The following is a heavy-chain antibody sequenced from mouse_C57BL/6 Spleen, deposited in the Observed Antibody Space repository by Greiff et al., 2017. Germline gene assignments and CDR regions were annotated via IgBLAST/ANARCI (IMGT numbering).Heavy chain of an antibody. V-gene: IGHV1-42*01. Sequence: EVKLMESGPELVKPGASVKISCKASGYSFTGYYMNWVKQSPEKSLEWIGEINPSTGGTTYNQKFKATATLTVDKSSSTAYMQLKSLTSEDSAVYYCARRGSPYWYFDVWGTGTTVTVSS. J-gene: IGHJ1*03. CDR3: ARRGSPYWYFDV. CDR1: GYSFTGYY. CDR2: INPSTGGT.